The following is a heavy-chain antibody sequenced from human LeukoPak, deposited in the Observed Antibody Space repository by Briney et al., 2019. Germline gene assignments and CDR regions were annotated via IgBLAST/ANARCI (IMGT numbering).Heavy chain of an antibody. D-gene: IGHD4-17*01. J-gene: IGHJ4*02. CDR2: IYSGGST. V-gene: IGHV3-66*01. CDR1: GFTVSSNY. CDR3: ARVDYGDYGFDY. Sequence: GGSLRLSCAASGFTVSSNYMSWVRQAPGEGLGWVSVIYSGGSTYYADSVKGRFTISRDNSKNTLYLQMNSLRAEDTAVYYCARVDYGDYGFDYWGQGTLVTVSS.